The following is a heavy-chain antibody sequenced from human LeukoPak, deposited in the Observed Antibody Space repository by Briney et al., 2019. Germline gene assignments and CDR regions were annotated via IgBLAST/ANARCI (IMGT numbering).Heavy chain of an antibody. D-gene: IGHD6-19*01. CDR3: AAFDLIAVAGHFDY. CDR1: GGTFSSYA. Sequence: SVKVSCKASGGTFSSYAISWVRQAPGQGLEWMGRIIPILGIANYAQKFQGRVTITADKSTSTAYMELSSLRSEDTAVYYCAAFDLIAVAGHFDYWGQGTLVTVSS. J-gene: IGHJ4*02. V-gene: IGHV1-69*04. CDR2: IIPILGIA.